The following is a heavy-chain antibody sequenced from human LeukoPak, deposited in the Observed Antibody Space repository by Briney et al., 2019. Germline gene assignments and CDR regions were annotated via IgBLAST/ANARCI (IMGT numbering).Heavy chain of an antibody. Sequence: GGSLRLSCAASGFTFSTYDFHWVRQASGKGLEWVSAIGTVGDTHYPGSVKGRYTISRENAKNSVFLQMDSLRAGDTAVYYCVRESNDFLTGYYDYWGQGILVTVSS. CDR3: VRESNDFLTGYYDY. D-gene: IGHD3-9*01. V-gene: IGHV3-13*01. CDR1: GFTFSTYD. J-gene: IGHJ4*02. CDR2: IGTVGDT.